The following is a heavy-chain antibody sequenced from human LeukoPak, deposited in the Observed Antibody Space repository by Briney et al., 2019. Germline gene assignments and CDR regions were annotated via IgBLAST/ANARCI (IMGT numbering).Heavy chain of an antibody. CDR1: GYTFTSYY. D-gene: IGHD2-8*01. J-gene: IGHJ4*02. V-gene: IGHV1-18*04. CDR3: ARHCTNGVLCFDY. Sequence: ASVKVSCKASGYTFTSYYMHWVRQAPGQGLEWMGWISAYNGNTNYAQKLQGRVTMTIDTSTSTAYMELRSLRSDDTAVYYCARHCTNGVLCFDYWGQGTLVTVSS. CDR2: ISAYNGNT.